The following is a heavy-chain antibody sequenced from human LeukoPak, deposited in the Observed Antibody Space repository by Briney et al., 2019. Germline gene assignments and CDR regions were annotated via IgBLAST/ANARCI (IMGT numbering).Heavy chain of an antibody. J-gene: IGHJ4*02. CDR3: ARPHSSSWYGGYFDY. CDR2: IFSSGST. CDR1: GGSISNYY. V-gene: IGHV4-4*09. D-gene: IGHD6-13*01. Sequence: PSETLSLTCTVSGGSISNYYWNWIRQPPGKGLEWIGDIFSSGSTYYNPSVKSRVTISVDTSKNQFSLKLSSVTAADTAVYYCARPHSSSWYGGYFDYWGQGALVTVSS.